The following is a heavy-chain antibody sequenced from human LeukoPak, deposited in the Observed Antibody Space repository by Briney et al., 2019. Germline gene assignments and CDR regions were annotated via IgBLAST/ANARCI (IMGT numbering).Heavy chain of an antibody. V-gene: IGHV3-30*04. D-gene: IGHD3-10*01. CDR3: ARGYGSGAFDI. CDR2: ISYDGSNK. J-gene: IGHJ3*02. Sequence: GGSLRLSCAASGFTFSSYAMSWVRQAPGKGLEWVAVISYDGSNKYYADSVKGRFTISRDNSKNTLYLQMNSLRAEDTAVYYCARGYGSGAFDIWGQGTMVTVSS. CDR1: GFTFSSYA.